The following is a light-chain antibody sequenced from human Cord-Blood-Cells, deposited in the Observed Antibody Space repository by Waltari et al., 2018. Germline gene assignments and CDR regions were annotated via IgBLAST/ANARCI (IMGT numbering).Light chain of an antibody. J-gene: IGKJ3*01. CDR1: QSVSSSY. CDR2: GAS. Sequence: EIVLTQSPGTLSLSPGERATLSCRASQSVSSSYLAWYQQKPGQAPSLLINGASSRSTGIPDRFSGSGSWTDFTLTISRREPEDFAVYYCQQYGSSPPFTFGPGTKVDIK. V-gene: IGKV3-20*01. CDR3: QQYGSSPPFT.